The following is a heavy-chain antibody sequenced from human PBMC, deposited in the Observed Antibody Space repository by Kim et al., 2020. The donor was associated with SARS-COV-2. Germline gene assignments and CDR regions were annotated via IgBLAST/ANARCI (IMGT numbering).Heavy chain of an antibody. Sequence: SETLSLTCTVSGGSISSYYWSWIRQPPGKGLEWIGYIYYSGSTNYNPSLKSRVTISVDTSKNQFSLKLSSVTAADTAVYYCARDLLGLRYSNWFDPWGQGTLVTVSS. CDR1: GGSISSYY. CDR3: ARDLLGLRYSNWFDP. D-gene: IGHD3-9*01. J-gene: IGHJ5*02. V-gene: IGHV4-59*01. CDR2: IYYSGST.